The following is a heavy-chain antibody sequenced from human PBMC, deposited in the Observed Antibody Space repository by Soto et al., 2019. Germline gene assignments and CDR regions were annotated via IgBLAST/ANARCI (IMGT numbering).Heavy chain of an antibody. CDR2: INPYNGNT. V-gene: IGHV1-18*01. Sequence: ASVKVSCKTSGYTFSSFGISWVRQAPGQGPEYLGWINPYNGNTNYADKFQGRVTMTTDTNTAYLDLRSLTSDDSAVYYCSRVWFGELSSDHWGQGTLVTVSS. J-gene: IGHJ4*02. CDR1: GYTFSSFG. D-gene: IGHD3-10*01. CDR3: SRVWFGELSSDH.